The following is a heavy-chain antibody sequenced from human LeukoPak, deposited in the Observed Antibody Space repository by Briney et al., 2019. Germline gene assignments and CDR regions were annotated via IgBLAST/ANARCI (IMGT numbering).Heavy chain of an antibody. Sequence: SETLSLTCTVSGGSISRSSYYWGWIRQPPGKGLEWIGYIYYSGSTNYNPSLKSRVTISVDTSKNQFSLKLSSVTAADTAVYYCARANSYYDILTGYYRDAFDIWGQGTMVTVSS. D-gene: IGHD3-9*01. CDR2: IYYSGST. J-gene: IGHJ3*02. CDR3: ARANSYYDILTGYYRDAFDI. CDR1: GGSISRSSYY. V-gene: IGHV4-61*05.